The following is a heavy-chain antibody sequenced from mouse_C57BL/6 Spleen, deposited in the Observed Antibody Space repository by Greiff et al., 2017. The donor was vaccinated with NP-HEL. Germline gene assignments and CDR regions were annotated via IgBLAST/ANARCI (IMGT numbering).Heavy chain of an antibody. Sequence: QVQLQQPGAELVKPGASVKLSCKASGYTFTSYWMQWVKQRPGQGLEWIGEIDPSDSYTNYNQKFKGKATLTVDTSSSTAYMQLSSLTSEDSAVYYCARGITTVVATWYFDVWGTGTTVTVSS. CDR1: GYTFTSYW. D-gene: IGHD1-1*01. CDR2: IDPSDSYT. J-gene: IGHJ1*03. CDR3: ARGITTVVATWYFDV. V-gene: IGHV1-50*01.